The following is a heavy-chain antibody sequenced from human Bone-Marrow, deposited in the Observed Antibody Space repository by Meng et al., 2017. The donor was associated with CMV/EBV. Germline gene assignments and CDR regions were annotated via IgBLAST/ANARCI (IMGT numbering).Heavy chain of an antibody. Sequence: SETLSLTCTVSGGSISSSSYYWGWIRQPPGKGLEWIGSIYYSGSTYYSPSLKSRVTISVDTSKNQFSLKLSSVTAADTVVYYCARLQNGQLVDHYFDYRGQGTLVTVSS. J-gene: IGHJ4*02. CDR2: IYYSGST. D-gene: IGHD6-6*01. CDR3: ARLQNGQLVDHYFDY. CDR1: GGSISSSSYY. V-gene: IGHV4-39*01.